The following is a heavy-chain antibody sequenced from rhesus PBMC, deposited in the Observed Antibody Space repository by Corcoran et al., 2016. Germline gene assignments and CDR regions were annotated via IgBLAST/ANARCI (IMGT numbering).Heavy chain of an antibody. V-gene: IGHV4S12*01. Sequence: QVKLQESGPGLVKPLETLSLTCAVSGGSISGGYYYWSWIRQPPGKGLEWMGGIYSSSGKTYYNPALKSRVTISKDTSKNQFSLKLSSVTAADTAVYYGARGTHNRLSGRNYPDYWGQGVLVTVSS. CDR2: IYSSSGKT. D-gene: IGHD3S6*01. J-gene: IGHJ4*01. CDR1: GGSISGGYYY. CDR3: ARGTHNRLSGRNYPDY.